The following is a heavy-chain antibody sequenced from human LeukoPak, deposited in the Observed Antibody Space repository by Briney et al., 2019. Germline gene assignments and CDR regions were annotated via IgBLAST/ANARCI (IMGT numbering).Heavy chain of an antibody. D-gene: IGHD1-1*01. CDR2: IKYDGDEE. V-gene: IGHV3-7*01. J-gene: IGHJ4*02. CDR1: GFTFSSYA. CDR3: KSGGAAPGSFDN. Sequence: GGSLRLSCAASGFTFSSYAMSWVRQAPGKGLEWVANIKYDGDEEYYVDSVKGRFTISRDNAKNSVYLQLNSLRVEDTAVYYCKSGGAAPGSFDNWGQGTLVTVSP.